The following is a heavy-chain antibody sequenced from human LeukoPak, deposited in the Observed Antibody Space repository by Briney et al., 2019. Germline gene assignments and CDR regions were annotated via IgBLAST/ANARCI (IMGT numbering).Heavy chain of an antibody. Sequence: GGSLRLSCAASGFTFSSYWMHWVRQAPGKGLVWVAGIYRDGSSTSYADSVRGRFIISRDNAKNTLYLQMNSQRAEDTALYYCARDAMRRDGYNHDFDNWGQGTLVTVSS. J-gene: IGHJ4*02. D-gene: IGHD5-24*01. CDR3: ARDAMRRDGYNHDFDN. CDR1: GFTFSSYW. CDR2: IYRDGSST. V-gene: IGHV3-74*01.